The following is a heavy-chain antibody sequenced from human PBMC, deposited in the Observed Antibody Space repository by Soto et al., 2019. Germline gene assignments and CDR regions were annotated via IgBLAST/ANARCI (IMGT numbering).Heavy chain of an antibody. D-gene: IGHD2-15*01. J-gene: IGHJ6*02. CDR1: GYTFTSYY. V-gene: IGHV1-46*03. Sequence: ASVKVSCKASGYTFTSYYMHWVRQAPGQGLEWMGIIDPSGGSTSYAQKFQGRVTMTRDTSTSTVYMELSSLRSEDTAVYYCARSYCSGGSCYLEENAGLYYYYGMDVWGQGTTVTVSS. CDR3: ARSYCSGGSCYLEENAGLYYYYGMDV. CDR2: IDPSGGST.